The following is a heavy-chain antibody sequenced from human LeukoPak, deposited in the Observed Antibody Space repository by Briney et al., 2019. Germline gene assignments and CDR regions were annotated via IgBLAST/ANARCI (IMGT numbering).Heavy chain of an antibody. CDR1: GFTFSSYW. CDR2: IKQDGSEK. D-gene: IGHD2-15*01. Sequence: QAGGSLRLSCAASGFTFSSYWMSWVRHAPGKGLEWVANIKQDGSEKYYVDSVKGRFTISRDNAKNSLYLQMNSLRAEDTAVYYCARTYCSGGSCYFPPGAFDIWGQGTMVTVSS. J-gene: IGHJ3*02. V-gene: IGHV3-7*01. CDR3: ARTYCSGGSCYFPPGAFDI.